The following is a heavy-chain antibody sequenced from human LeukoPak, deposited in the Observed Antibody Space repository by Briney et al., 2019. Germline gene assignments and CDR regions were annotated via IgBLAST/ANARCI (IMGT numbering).Heavy chain of an antibody. CDR3: AKVRTPYNSGFDY. Sequence: GGSLRLSCAASGFTFTDYAMGWVRQAPGQGLEWASTISASGSTTYYADSVRGRFTISRDNSKNTLSLQMSSLRAEDTAVYYCAKVRTPYNSGFDYWGQGTLVAVSS. V-gene: IGHV3-23*01. CDR1: GFTFTDYA. J-gene: IGHJ4*02. CDR2: ISASGSTT. D-gene: IGHD6-19*01.